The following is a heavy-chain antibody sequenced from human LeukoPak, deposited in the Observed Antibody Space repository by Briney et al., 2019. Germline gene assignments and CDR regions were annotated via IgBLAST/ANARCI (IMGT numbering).Heavy chain of an antibody. CDR1: GGSINSTSNY. V-gene: IGHV4-39*07. D-gene: IGHD4-17*01. J-gene: IGHJ4*02. CDR2: IYYSGST. CDR3: AGDYGDYYFDY. Sequence: SETLSLTCTVSGGSINSTSNYWGWIRQPPGKGLEWIGSIYYSGSTSYNPSLKSRVTISVDTSKNQFSLRLSSVTAADTAVYFCAGDYGDYYFDYWGQGTLVTVSS.